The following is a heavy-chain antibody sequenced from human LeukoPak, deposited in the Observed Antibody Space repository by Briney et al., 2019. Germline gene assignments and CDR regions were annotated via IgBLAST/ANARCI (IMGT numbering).Heavy chain of an antibody. CDR1: GYTFTGYY. D-gene: IGHD4-17*01. CDR3: ARGGYDYGDYVGYYYGMDV. V-gene: IGHV1-2*04. J-gene: IGHJ6*02. CDR2: INPNSGGT. Sequence: ASVNVSCKASGYTFTGYYMHWVRQAPGQGLEWMGWINPNSGGTNYAQKFQGWVTMTRDTSISTAYMELSRLRSDDTAVYYCARGGYDYGDYVGYYYGMDVWGQGTTVTVSS.